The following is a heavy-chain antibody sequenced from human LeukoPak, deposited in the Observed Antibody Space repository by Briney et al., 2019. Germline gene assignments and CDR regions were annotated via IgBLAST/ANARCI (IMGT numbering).Heavy chain of an antibody. D-gene: IGHD1-26*01. CDR3: ARVSATEVGATTFDY. J-gene: IGHJ4*02. CDR2: MNPNSGNT. V-gene: IGHV1-8*03. Sequence: GASVKVSCKASGYTFTSYHINWVRQATGQGLEWMGWMNPNSGNTGYAQKFQGRVTITRHTSISTAYMELSSLRSEDTAVYYCARVSATEVGATTFDYWGQGTLVTVSS. CDR1: GYTFTSYH.